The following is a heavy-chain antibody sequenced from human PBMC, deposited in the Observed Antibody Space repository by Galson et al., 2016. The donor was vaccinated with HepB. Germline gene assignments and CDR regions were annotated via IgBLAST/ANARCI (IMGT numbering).Heavy chain of an antibody. D-gene: IGHD6-6*01. J-gene: IGHJ6*02. V-gene: IGHV4-59*01. Sequence: SETLSLTCTVSGASIITDCWSWIRQPPGKGLEWIGYVCYRGSTKYMPSLKSRVAISVDTSKSQCSLKLGSVTAADTAVYYCAKVARWGSSSSNYYYGMDVWGQGTTVTVSS. CDR1: GASIITDC. CDR2: VCYRGST. CDR3: AKVARWGSSSSNYYYGMDV.